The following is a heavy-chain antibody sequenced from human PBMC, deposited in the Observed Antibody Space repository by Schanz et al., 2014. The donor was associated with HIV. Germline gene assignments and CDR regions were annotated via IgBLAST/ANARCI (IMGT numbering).Heavy chain of an antibody. CDR3: ARDYHWNWFDP. D-gene: IGHD1-20*01. J-gene: IGHJ5*02. V-gene: IGHV3-7*01. Sequence: EGQLVESGGGLVQPGGSLRLSCAASGFTFKTYWMSWVRQAPGKGLEWLANIKLDGSEKYYVDSVKGRFTISRDNTNNSLYLQMNSLRAEDTAVYYCARDYHWNWFDPWGQGTLVTVSS. CDR1: GFTFKTYW. CDR2: IKLDGSEK.